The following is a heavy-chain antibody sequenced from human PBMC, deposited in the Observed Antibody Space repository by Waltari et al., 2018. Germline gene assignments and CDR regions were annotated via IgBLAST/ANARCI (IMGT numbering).Heavy chain of an antibody. CDR2: IIPLFGKT. Sequence: QVQLLQSGAEVKKPGSSVKVSCKASGGSFRNYDISWVRPAPGQGLEWMGGIIPLFGKTNYAHKFQGRLTITADESTTIAYMDLSSLRFEDTAVYYCARGSYSSSWFNLKAFHIWGQGTMVTVSS. D-gene: IGHD6-13*01. CDR3: ARGSYSSSWFNLKAFHI. V-gene: IGHV1-69*01. CDR1: GGSFRNYD. J-gene: IGHJ3*02.